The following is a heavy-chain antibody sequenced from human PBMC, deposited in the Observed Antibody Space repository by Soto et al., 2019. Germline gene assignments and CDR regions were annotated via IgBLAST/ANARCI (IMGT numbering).Heavy chain of an antibody. V-gene: IGHV3-33*01. CDR2: IWYDGSNK. J-gene: IGHJ4*02. CDR3: ARENDEYYYFDY. Sequence: GGSLRLSCAASGFTFSSYGMHWVRQAPGKGLEWVAVIWYDGSNKYYEDSVKGRFTISRDNSKNTLYLQMNSLRAEDTAVYYCARENDEYYYFDYWGQGTLVTVSS. D-gene: IGHD6-6*01. CDR1: GFTFSSYG.